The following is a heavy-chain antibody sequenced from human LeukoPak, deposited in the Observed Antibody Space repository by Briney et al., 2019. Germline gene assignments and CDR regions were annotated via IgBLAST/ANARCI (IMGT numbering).Heavy chain of an antibody. CDR1: GFTFDDYG. V-gene: IGHV3-20*04. J-gene: IGHJ4*02. CDR3: AKDESNFDSSGHFDY. D-gene: IGHD3-22*01. Sequence: PGGSLRLSCAASGFTFDDYGMSWVRQAPGKGLEWVSGIHWNGGSMGYGDSVKGRFTISRDNSKNSLYLQMNSLRTEDTALYYCAKDESNFDSSGHFDYWGQGTLVTVSS. CDR2: IHWNGGSM.